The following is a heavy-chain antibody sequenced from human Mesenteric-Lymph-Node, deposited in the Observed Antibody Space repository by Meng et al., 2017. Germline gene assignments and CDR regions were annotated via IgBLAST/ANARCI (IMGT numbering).Heavy chain of an antibody. CDR1: GGSMSSDGYY. D-gene: IGHD6-19*01. J-gene: IGHJ4*02. Sequence: QVQLQESGPGLVKPSQTLSLTCTVSGGSMSSDGYYWNWIRQHPGKGLEWFGHIYYSGSTFYNPSLKRRVIISIDTSKNQFSLNLRSVTAADTAVYYCARVSSGWDYFDYWGQGTLVTVSS. CDR2: IYYSGST. CDR3: ARVSSGWDYFDY. V-gene: IGHV4-31*03.